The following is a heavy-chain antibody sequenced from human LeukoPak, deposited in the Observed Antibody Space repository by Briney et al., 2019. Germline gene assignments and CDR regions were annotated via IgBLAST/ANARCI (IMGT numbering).Heavy chain of an antibody. Sequence: GGSLRLSCAASGFTFSSYAMSWVRQAPGKGLEWVSAISGSGGSTYYADSVKSRFTISRDNSKNTLYLQMNSLRAEDTAVYYCAKDGFGGQEIDYWGQGTLVTVSS. D-gene: IGHD3-10*01. V-gene: IGHV3-23*01. CDR2: ISGSGGST. J-gene: IGHJ4*02. CDR1: GFTFSSYA. CDR3: AKDGFGGQEIDY.